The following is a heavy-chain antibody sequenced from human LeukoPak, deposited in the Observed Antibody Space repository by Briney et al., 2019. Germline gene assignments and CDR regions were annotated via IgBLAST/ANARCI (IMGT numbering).Heavy chain of an antibody. CDR3: AREIQPRDYYGMDV. CDR1: GYTLTELS. CDR2: FDPEDGET. Sequence: GASVKVSCKVSGYTLTELSMHWVRQAPGKGLEWMGGFDPEDGETIYAQKFQGRVTMTRDTSTSTVYMELSSLRSEDTAVYYCAREIQPRDYYGMDVWGQGTTVTVSS. J-gene: IGHJ6*02. D-gene: IGHD5-18*01. V-gene: IGHV1-24*01.